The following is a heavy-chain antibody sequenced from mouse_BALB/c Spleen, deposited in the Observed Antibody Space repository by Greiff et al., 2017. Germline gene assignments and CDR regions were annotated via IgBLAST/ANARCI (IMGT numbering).Heavy chain of an antibody. D-gene: IGHD2-3*01. CDR3: ARSEDGYLYYAMDY. CDR2: ISSGSSTI. Sequence: EVKVVESGGGLVQPGGSRKLSCAASGFTFSSFGMHWVRQAPEKGLEWVAYISSGSSTIYYADTVKGRFTISRDNPKNTLFLQMTSLRSEDTAMYYCARSEDGYLYYAMDYWGQGTSVTVSS. CDR1: GFTFSSFG. J-gene: IGHJ4*01. V-gene: IGHV5-17*02.